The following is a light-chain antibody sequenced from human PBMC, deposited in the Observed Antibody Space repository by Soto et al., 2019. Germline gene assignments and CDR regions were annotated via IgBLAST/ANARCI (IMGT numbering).Light chain of an antibody. Sequence: EIVLTQSPATLSLSPGERATLSCRASQSVSSYLAWYQQKPCQAPRLLIYDASNRATGIPARFSGSGSGTDFTLTISSLEPEDFAVYYCQQRSNWPTFGGGTKVDIK. J-gene: IGKJ4*01. CDR1: QSVSSY. CDR2: DAS. V-gene: IGKV3-11*01. CDR3: QQRSNWPT.